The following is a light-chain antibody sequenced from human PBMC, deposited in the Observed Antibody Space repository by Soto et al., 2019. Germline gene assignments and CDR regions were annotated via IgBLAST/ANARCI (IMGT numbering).Light chain of an antibody. V-gene: IGKV1-39*01. CDR2: AAS. Sequence: DIQMTQSPSSLSASVGDRVTITCRASQSISSYLNWYQQKPGKAPKLLIYAASSLQSGVPSRFSGSGSGTDFTLTIISLQPEDFATYYCQQSYSTQLTFGGGTKVEIK. CDR1: QSISSY. CDR3: QQSYSTQLT. J-gene: IGKJ4*01.